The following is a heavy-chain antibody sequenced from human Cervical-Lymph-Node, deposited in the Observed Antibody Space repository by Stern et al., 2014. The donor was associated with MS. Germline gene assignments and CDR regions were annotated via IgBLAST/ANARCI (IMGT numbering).Heavy chain of an antibody. V-gene: IGHV5-51*03. CDR1: GYRFINNW. CDR2: IYPGDSDI. CDR3: ARWSVACDS. Sequence: EVQLVESGAEVRKPGDSLKISCKTSGYRFINNWIAWVRQVPGKGLEWIGIIYPGDSDIRYSPSLQGHVTIPVDKAPRHAHRQWSGLKASDAAVYYCARWSVACDSWGQGALITVSS. J-gene: IGHJ4*02. D-gene: IGHD2-21*01.